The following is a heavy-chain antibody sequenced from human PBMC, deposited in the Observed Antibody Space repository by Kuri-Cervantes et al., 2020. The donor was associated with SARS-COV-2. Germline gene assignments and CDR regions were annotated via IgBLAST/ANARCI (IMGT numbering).Heavy chain of an antibody. V-gene: IGHV3-33*01. CDR2: IWYDGSNK. Sequence: GGSLRLSCAASGFTFSSYGMHWVRQAPGKGLEWVAVIWYDGSNKYYADSVKGRFTISRDNSKNTLYLQMNSLKTEDTAVYYCTTDPYSYEDPWGQGTLVTVSS. D-gene: IGHD5-18*01. J-gene: IGHJ5*02. CDR1: GFTFSSYG. CDR3: TTDPYSYEDP.